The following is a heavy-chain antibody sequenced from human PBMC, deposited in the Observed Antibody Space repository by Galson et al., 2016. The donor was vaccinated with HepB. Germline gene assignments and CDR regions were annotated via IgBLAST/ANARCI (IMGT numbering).Heavy chain of an antibody. CDR3: ARKTDSGGGGYXDY. J-gene: IGHJ4*02. CDR2: XFSGGGX. D-gene: IGHD2-15*01. Sequence: SLXXXCAASGXXVSXXXMTXXXQAXXKGLXXVSXXFSGGGXXXAXXXRGRVTISRDXSKNTLYLEMNNLRAEDTAVYYCARKTDSGGGGYXDYWGQGTXVT. V-gene: IGHV3-66*02. CDR1: GXXVSXXX.